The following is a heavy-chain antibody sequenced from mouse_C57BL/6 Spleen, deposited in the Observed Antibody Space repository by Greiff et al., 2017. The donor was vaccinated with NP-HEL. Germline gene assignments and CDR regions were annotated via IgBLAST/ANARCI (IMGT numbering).Heavy chain of an antibody. J-gene: IGHJ2*01. CDR3: ARGDRYFDY. CDR2: ISYDGSN. D-gene: IGHD3-3*01. V-gene: IGHV3-6*01. CDR1: GYSITSGYY. Sequence: EVQLVESGPGLVKPSQSLSLPCSVTGYSITSGYYWNWIRQFPGNKLEWMGYISYDGSNNYNPSLKNRISISRDTSKNQFFLKLNSVTTEDTATYYCARGDRYFDYWGQGTTLTVSS.